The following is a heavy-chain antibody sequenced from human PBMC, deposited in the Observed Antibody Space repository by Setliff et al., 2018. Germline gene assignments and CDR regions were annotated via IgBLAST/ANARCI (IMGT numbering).Heavy chain of an antibody. CDR3: ARLGGLLVATMPFDY. Sequence: PSETLSLPCAVSGFSITSGYYWGWIRQSPGKGPEWIGNIFQSGITFYNPSLKSRVTMSLDTSKNQFSLKLRSVTAADTAVYYCARLGGLLVATMPFDYWGQGTLVTVSS. V-gene: IGHV4-38-2*01. CDR1: GFSITSGYY. J-gene: IGHJ4*02. CDR2: IFQSGIT. D-gene: IGHD5-12*01.